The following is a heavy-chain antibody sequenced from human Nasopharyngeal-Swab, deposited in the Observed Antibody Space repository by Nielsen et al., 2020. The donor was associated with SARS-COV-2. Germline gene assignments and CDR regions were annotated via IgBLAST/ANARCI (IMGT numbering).Heavy chain of an antibody. J-gene: IGHJ4*02. CDR1: GFTFSSYA. Sequence: GESLKISCAASGFTFSSYAMSWVRQAPGKGLEWVSVISGSGGSTYYADSVKGRFTISRDNSKNTLYLQMNGLRAEDTAVYYCATSYLTVRNFDYWGQGTLVTVSS. CDR2: ISGSGGST. V-gene: IGHV3-23*01. CDR3: ATSYLTVRNFDY. D-gene: IGHD4-17*01.